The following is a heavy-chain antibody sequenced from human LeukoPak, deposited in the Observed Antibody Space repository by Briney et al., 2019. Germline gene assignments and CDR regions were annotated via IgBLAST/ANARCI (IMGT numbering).Heavy chain of an antibody. V-gene: IGHV3-30*02. D-gene: IGHD6-19*01. J-gene: IGHJ4*02. Sequence: GGSLRLSCAASGFTFSSYGMRWVRQAPGKGLEWVTFIRYDGSNKYYADSVKGRFTISRDNSKNTLYLQMNSLRAEDTAVYYCAKDGGAVARGLDYWGQGTLVTVSS. CDR3: AKDGGAVARGLDY. CDR1: GFTFSSYG. CDR2: IRYDGSNK.